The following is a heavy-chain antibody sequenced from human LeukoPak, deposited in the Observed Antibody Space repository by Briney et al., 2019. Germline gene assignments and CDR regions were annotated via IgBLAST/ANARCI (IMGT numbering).Heavy chain of an antibody. D-gene: IGHD3-9*01. Sequence: GGSLRLSCAASGFTFSSYAMSWVRQAPGKGLEWVSAISGSGGSTYYADSVKGRFTISRDNSKNTLYLQMNSLRAEDTAVYYCAKSQSQYYDILTGGPAGDYWGQGTLVTVSS. CDR1: GFTFSSYA. CDR3: AKSQSQYYDILTGGPAGDY. CDR2: ISGSGGST. J-gene: IGHJ4*02. V-gene: IGHV3-23*01.